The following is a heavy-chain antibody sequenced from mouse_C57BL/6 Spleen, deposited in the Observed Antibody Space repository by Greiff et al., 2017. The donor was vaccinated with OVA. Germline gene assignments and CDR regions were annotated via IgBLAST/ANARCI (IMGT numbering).Heavy chain of an antibody. CDR3: ARNYGSSYRWYFDV. CDR1: GYTFTSYD. J-gene: IGHJ1*03. CDR2: IYPRDGST. D-gene: IGHD1-1*01. Sequence: QVQLQQSGPELVKPGASVTLSCKASGYTFTSYDINWVKQRPGQGLEWIGWIYPRDGSTNYNVKFKGKATLTAATSSSTAYMELHSLTSEDSAVYFCARNYGSSYRWYFDVWGTGTTVTVSS. V-gene: IGHV1-85*01.